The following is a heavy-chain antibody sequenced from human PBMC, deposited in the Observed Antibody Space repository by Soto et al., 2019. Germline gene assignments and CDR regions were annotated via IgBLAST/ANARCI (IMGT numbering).Heavy chain of an antibody. CDR3: ARASGLRLGELSFGY. D-gene: IGHD3-16*02. J-gene: IGHJ4*02. Sequence: QVQLQESGPGLVKPSQTLSLTCTVSGGSISSGGYYWSWIRQHPGKGLEWIGYIYYSGSTYYNPSLKSRVTISVDTSKNQFSLKLSSVTAADTAVYYCARASGLRLGELSFGYWGQGTLVTVSS. V-gene: IGHV4-31*03. CDR2: IYYSGST. CDR1: GGSISSGGYY.